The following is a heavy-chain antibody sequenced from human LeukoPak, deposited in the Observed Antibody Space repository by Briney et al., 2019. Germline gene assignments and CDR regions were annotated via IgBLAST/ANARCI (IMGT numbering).Heavy chain of an antibody. J-gene: IGHJ4*02. V-gene: IGHV3-23*01. CDR3: AKGATYCGGDCYSRPHFDY. CDR1: GLTFSSYA. CDR2: ISGSGGST. D-gene: IGHD2-21*01. Sequence: SGGSLRLSCAASGLTFSSYAMSWVRQAPGKGLEWVSAISGSGGSTYYADSVKGRFTISRDNSKNTLYLQMNSLRAEDTAVYYCAKGATYCGGDCYSRPHFDYWGQGTLVTVSS.